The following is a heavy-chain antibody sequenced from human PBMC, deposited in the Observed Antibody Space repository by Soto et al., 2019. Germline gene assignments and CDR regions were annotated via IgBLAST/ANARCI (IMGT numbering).Heavy chain of an antibody. V-gene: IGHV5-51*01. CDR1: GYSFTSYW. Sequence: PGESLKISCKGSGYSFTSYWIGWVRQMPGKGLEWMGIIYPGDSDTRYSPSFQGQVTISADKSISTAYLQWSSLKASDTAMYYCATGTTGTLAYYYYGMDVWGQGTTVTVSS. D-gene: IGHD1-1*01. CDR3: ATGTTGTLAYYYYGMDV. J-gene: IGHJ6*02. CDR2: IYPGDSDT.